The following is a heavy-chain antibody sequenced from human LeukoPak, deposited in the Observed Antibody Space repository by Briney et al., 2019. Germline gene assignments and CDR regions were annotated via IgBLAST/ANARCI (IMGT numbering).Heavy chain of an antibody. CDR2: IDYSGST. D-gene: IGHD3-22*01. CDR3: ARLFEASSGYYTGAFDI. V-gene: IGHV4-39*01. J-gene: IGHJ3*02. CDR1: GGSISSSSYY. Sequence: SETLSLTCSVSGGSISSSSYYWGWIRQPPGKGLEWIGSIDYSGSTYYDPSLKSRATISVDTSKNQFSLKLSSVTAADTAMYNCARLFEASSGYYTGAFDIWGQGTMVTVSS.